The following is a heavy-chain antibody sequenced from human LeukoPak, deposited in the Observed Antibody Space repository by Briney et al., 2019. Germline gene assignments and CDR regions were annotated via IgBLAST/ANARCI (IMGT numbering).Heavy chain of an antibody. D-gene: IGHD3-9*01. Sequence: SETLSLTCAVYGGSFSGYYWSWIRQPPGKGLEWIGEINHSGSTNYNPSLKSRVTISVDTSKNQFSLKLSSLTAADTAVYYCARVRRYFDQGAFDIWGQGTMVTVSS. J-gene: IGHJ3*02. CDR3: ARVRRYFDQGAFDI. CDR1: GGSFSGYY. V-gene: IGHV4-34*01. CDR2: INHSGST.